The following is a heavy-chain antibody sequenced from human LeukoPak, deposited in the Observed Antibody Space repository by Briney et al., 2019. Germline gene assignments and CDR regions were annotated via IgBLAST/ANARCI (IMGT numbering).Heavy chain of an antibody. CDR2: IYYSGST. CDR3: ARGNIRIVGAVDGFEI. CDR1: GGSISSSSYY. Sequence: SETLPLTCAVSGGSISSSSYYWAWIRQPPGKGLEWIGSIYYSGSTYYHPSLKSRVTISVDKSKNQFSLKLSSVTAADTAVYYCARGNIRIVGAVDGFEIWGQGTMVTVSS. D-gene: IGHD1-26*01. J-gene: IGHJ3*02. V-gene: IGHV4-39*07.